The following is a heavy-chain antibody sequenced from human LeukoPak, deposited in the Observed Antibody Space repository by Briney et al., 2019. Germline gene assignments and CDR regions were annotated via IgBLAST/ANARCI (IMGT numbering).Heavy chain of an antibody. D-gene: IGHD3-10*01. CDR2: ISTHSTYT. J-gene: IGHJ4*02. CDR3: ATYYYASGSSD. Sequence: TGGSLRPSCAASGFIFSDYSMSWIRQAPGKGLEWVSYISTHSTYTHYADSVRGRFTISRDNAKNSLYLQMNSLRAEDTAVYYCATYYYASGSSDWGQGTLVTVSS. CDR1: GFIFSDYS. V-gene: IGHV3-11*03.